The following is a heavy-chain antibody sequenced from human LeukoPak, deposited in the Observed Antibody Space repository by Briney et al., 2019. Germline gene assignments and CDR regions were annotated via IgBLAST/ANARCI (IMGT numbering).Heavy chain of an antibody. J-gene: IGHJ5*02. V-gene: IGHV1-2*02. D-gene: IGHD2-2*01. CDR1: GYTFTGYY. Sequence: ASVKVSCKASGYTFTGYYMHWVRQAPGQGLEWMGWINPNSGGTNYAQKFQGRVTMTRDTSISTAYMELSRLRSDDTAVYYCARVAGYCSSTSCPWGWFDPWGQGTLVTVSS. CDR2: INPNSGGT. CDR3: ARVAGYCSSTSCPWGWFDP.